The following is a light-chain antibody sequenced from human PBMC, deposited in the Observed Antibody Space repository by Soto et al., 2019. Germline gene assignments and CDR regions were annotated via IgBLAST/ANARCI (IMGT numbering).Light chain of an antibody. V-gene: IGKV3-15*01. CDR3: QQYYNWLT. Sequence: EIVMTQSPATLSVSPGERATLSCRASQSVSSNLAWYQQKPGQPPRLLIYRTSIRATGIPARFSGSGSGTEFTLTISSMQSEDFAVYYCQQYYNWLTFGGGTKV. CDR1: QSVSSN. CDR2: RTS. J-gene: IGKJ4*01.